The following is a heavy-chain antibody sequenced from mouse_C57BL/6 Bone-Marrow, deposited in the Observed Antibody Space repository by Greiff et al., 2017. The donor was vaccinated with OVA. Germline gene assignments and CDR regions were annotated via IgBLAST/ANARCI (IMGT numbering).Heavy chain of an antibody. V-gene: IGHV5-6*01. CDR2: ISSGGSYT. D-gene: IGHD2-1*01. CDR1: GFTFSSYG. Sequence: EVKLVESGGDLVKPGGSLKLSCAASGFTFSSYGMSWVRQTPDKRLEWVATISSGGSYTYYPDSVKGRFTISRDNAKNTLYLQMSSLKSEDTAMYYCARLYSTCYLDVWGTGTTVTVSS. J-gene: IGHJ1*03. CDR3: ARLYSTCYLDV.